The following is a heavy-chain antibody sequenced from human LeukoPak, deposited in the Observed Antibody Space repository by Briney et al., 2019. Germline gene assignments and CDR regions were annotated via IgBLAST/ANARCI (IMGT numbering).Heavy chain of an antibody. D-gene: IGHD3-22*01. CDR3: ATPFPTSGYYPNYFDY. Sequence: GGSLRLSCVASGFTFSSYAMTWFRQAPGKGLEWVSSFSGGDGSPYHADSVKGRFTISRDNSKSTLYLQMNSLRAEDTAVYYCATPFPTSGYYPNYFDYWGQGTLVTVSS. CDR2: FSGGDGSP. J-gene: IGHJ4*02. CDR1: GFTFSSYA. V-gene: IGHV3-23*01.